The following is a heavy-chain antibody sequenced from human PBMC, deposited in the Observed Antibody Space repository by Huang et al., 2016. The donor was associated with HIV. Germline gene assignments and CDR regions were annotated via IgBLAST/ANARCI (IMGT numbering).Heavy chain of an antibody. CDR1: GFSLTTIGAG. V-gene: IGHV2-5*02. D-gene: IGHD3-16*01. J-gene: IGHJ6*03. Sequence: QITLKESGPALLRPTQTLTLTCTFSGFSLTTIGAGVGWIRQPPGKPLEWLVLIYWEDDKRFSPSLKTRISVTKDTSKNQVVFTMNNVGPTDTGTYYCAHIGRLGDYYMDVWGNGTAVTVSS. CDR2: IYWEDDK. CDR3: AHIGRLGDYYMDV.